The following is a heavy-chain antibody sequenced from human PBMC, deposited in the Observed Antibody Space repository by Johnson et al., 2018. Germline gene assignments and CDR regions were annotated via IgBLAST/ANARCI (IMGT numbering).Heavy chain of an antibody. CDR2: ISSSSSYI. CDR1: GFTFDDYA. D-gene: IGHD2-15*01. J-gene: IGHJ6*02. Sequence: VQLVQSGGGLVQPGRSLRLSCAASGFTFDDYAMHWVRQAPGKGLEWVSSISSSSSYIYYADSMKGRFTISRDNAKNSLYMQMTSLRAGDTAVYYCARFEVVAEYGLDVWGQGTTVTVSS. V-gene: IGHV3-21*01. CDR3: ARFEVVAEYGLDV.